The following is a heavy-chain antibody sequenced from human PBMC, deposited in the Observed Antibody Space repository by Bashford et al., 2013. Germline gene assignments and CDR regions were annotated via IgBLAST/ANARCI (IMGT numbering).Heavy chain of an antibody. CDR3: ARDRDSYGFVDY. D-gene: IGHD5-18*01. Sequence: GSLRLSCAASGFTFSNYEMNWVRQAPGKGLEWVSYISSSGSTIYYADSVKGRFTISRDNAKNSLYLQMNSLRAEDTAVYYCARDRDSYGFVDYWGQGTLVTVSS. CDR1: GFTFSNYE. CDR2: ISSSGSTI. J-gene: IGHJ4*02. V-gene: IGHV3-48*03.